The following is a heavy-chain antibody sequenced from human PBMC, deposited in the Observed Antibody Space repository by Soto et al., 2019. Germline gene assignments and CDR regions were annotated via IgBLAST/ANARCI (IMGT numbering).Heavy chain of an antibody. D-gene: IGHD3-3*01. Sequence: ASVKVSCKASGYTFTSYYMHWVRQAPGQGLEWMGIINPSGGSTSYAQKFQGRVTMTRDTSTSTVYMELSSLRSEDTAVYYYARDKTHSPLTIFGVVTLFDPWGQGTLVTVSS. V-gene: IGHV1-46*01. CDR3: ARDKTHSPLTIFGVVTLFDP. CDR2: INPSGGST. J-gene: IGHJ5*02. CDR1: GYTFTSYY.